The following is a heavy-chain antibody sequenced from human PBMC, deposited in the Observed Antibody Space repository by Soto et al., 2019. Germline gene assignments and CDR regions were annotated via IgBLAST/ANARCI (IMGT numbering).Heavy chain of an antibody. CDR1: GFTVSNNY. Sequence: EVQLVESGGGLIQPGGSLRLSCAVSGFTVSNNYMSWVRQAPGKGLEGVSVIYSGGYTAYGASVKGRFTISRDNSKNTLYFQRNSLGAAYTAVFFGATATGGGGYWGQGTLVTVSS. CDR3: ATATGGGGY. V-gene: IGHV3-53*01. D-gene: IGHD3-10*01. J-gene: IGHJ4*02. CDR2: IYSGGYT.